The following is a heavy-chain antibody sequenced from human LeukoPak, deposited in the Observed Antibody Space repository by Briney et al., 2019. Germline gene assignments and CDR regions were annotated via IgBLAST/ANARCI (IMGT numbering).Heavy chain of an antibody. CDR1: GDTFSSYD. D-gene: IGHD3-10*01. V-gene: IGHV4-59*08. J-gene: IGHJ4*02. CDR2: VSHSGSS. Sequence: PSETLSLTCTASGDTFSSYDYTWVRQPPGKGLEWIGYVSHSGSSNYSPSLKSRVAMSLDTSKNQFSLKLSSVTAADTAVYYCTRAPLRSASDHWGQGSLVTVSS. CDR3: TRAPLRSASDH.